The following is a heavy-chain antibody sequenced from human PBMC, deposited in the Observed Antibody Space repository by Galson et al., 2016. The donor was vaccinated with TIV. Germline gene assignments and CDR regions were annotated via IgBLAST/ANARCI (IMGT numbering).Heavy chain of an antibody. CDR3: ARKLGWDRNGWFDH. J-gene: IGHJ5*02. CDR2: LDWENDK. V-gene: IGHV2-70*01. CDR1: GFSLRSSGVC. Sequence: PALVKPTQTLTLTCTFSGFSLRSSGVCVSWIRQAPGKALEWLALLDWENDKYYSTSLKTRLTISKDTSKNRVVLTITNMGPVDTSTYYCARKLGWDRNGWFDHWGQGARVTVSS. D-gene: IGHD1-26*01.